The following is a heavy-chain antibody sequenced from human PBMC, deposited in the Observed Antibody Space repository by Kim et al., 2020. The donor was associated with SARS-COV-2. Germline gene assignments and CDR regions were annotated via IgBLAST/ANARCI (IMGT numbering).Heavy chain of an antibody. D-gene: IGHD3-10*01. Sequence: GESLKISCKGSGYSFTSYWIGWVRQMPGKGLEWMGIIYPGDSDTRYSPSFQGQVTISADKSISTAYLQWSSLKASDTAMYYCASSYYGSGSYFVRDAPDYWGQGTLVTVSS. CDR2: IYPGDSDT. V-gene: IGHV5-51*01. J-gene: IGHJ4*02. CDR1: GYSFTSYW. CDR3: ASSYYGSGSYFVRDAPDY.